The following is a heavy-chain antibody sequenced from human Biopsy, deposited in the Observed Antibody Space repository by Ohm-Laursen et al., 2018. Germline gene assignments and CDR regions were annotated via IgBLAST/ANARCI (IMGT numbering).Heavy chain of an antibody. CDR1: GFRFSSHT. Sequence: SLRLSCSASGFRFSSHTMSWVRQAPGKGLVWVSHIKSVGSWTNYADSVKGRFTISRDNAKNTLYLQMNSLRAEDTAVYYCVSFLKDLNMAVWGQGTTVTVSS. CDR3: VSFLKDLNMAV. D-gene: IGHD2-15*01. V-gene: IGHV3-74*01. CDR2: IKSVGSWT. J-gene: IGHJ6*02.